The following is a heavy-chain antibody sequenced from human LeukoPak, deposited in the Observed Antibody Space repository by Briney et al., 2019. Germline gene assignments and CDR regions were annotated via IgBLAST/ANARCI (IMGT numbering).Heavy chain of an antibody. D-gene: IGHD4-23*01. CDR1: GGTFSSYA. CDR2: IIPIFGTA. CDR3: ARDDYGGNPDFDY. J-gene: IGHJ4*02. Sequence: ASVKVSCKASGGTFSSYAISWVRQAPGQGLEWMGGIIPIFGTANYAQKFQGRVTITADESTSTAYMELSSLRSEDTAVYYCARDDYGGNPDFDYWGQGTLVTVSS. V-gene: IGHV1-69*13.